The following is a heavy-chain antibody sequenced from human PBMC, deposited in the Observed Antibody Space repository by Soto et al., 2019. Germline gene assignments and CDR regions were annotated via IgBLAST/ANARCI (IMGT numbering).Heavy chain of an antibody. D-gene: IGHD2-15*01. CDR3: ARDRDILVVPVDKRRYLNYYGLDV. V-gene: IGHV4-59*01. CDR1: GGSLSNYY. Sequence: SETLSLTCSVSGGSLSNYYWSWIRQSPGKGLEWIGYVDYSGRAHYTPSLKSRVTMSVDTSKNQFSLKVRSVTAADTAVYYCARDRDILVVPVDKRRYLNYYGLDVWGQGTTVTVSS. J-gene: IGHJ6*02. CDR2: VDYSGRA.